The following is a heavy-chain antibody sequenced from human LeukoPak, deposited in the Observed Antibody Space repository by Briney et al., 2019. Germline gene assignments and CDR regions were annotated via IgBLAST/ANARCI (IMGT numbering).Heavy chain of an antibody. CDR3: AKEEWELMYYYYYGMDV. Sequence: GGSLRLSCAAYRFTSDFTFSDYAMSWVRQAPGKGLEWVSGISGSGVSTFYPDSVKGRFTISRDNAKNSLYLQMNSLRAEDTAVYYCAKEEWELMYYYYYGMDVWGQGTTVTVSS. CDR2: ISGSGVST. V-gene: IGHV3-23*01. J-gene: IGHJ6*02. D-gene: IGHD1-26*01. CDR1: DFTFSDYA.